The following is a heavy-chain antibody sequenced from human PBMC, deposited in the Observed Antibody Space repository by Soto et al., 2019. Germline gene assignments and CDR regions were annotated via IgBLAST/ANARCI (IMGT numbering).Heavy chain of an antibody. Sequence: SLRLSCAASGFTFSSYGMHWVRQAPGKGLEWVAVISYDGRNKYYADSVKGRFTISRDTSKNTLYLQMSSLRPEDTAVYYCVKDGSSGWPYYYGMDVWGQGTTVTVSS. J-gene: IGHJ6*02. CDR2: ISYDGRNK. D-gene: IGHD6-19*01. CDR1: GFTFSSYG. CDR3: VKDGSSGWPYYYGMDV. V-gene: IGHV3-30*18.